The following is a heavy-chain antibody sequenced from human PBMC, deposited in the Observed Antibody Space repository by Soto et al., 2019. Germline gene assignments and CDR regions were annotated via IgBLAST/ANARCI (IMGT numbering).Heavy chain of an antibody. J-gene: IGHJ3*02. Sequence: QVQLVQSGAEVKKPGSSVKVSCKASGGTFSSYTISWVRQAPGQGLEWMGRIIPILPIASYAQKFQGRVTITADKSTSTAYMELSSLRSEDTALYYCVRGVDTAMSDDAFDIWGQGTMVTVSS. CDR2: IIPILPIA. CDR3: VRGVDTAMSDDAFDI. D-gene: IGHD5-18*01. V-gene: IGHV1-69*02. CDR1: GGTFSSYT.